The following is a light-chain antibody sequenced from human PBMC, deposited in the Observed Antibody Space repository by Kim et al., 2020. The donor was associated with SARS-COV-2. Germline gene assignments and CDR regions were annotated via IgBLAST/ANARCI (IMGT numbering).Light chain of an antibody. CDR2: GAS. V-gene: IGKV3-20*01. Sequence: WSPGERATLSCRASQSVSSSYLAWYPQKPGQAPRLLICGASSRATGIPDRFSGSGSGTDFTLTISRLEPEDFAVYYCQQYGSPRTTFGQGTKLEI. CDR3: QQYGSPRTT. J-gene: IGKJ2*01. CDR1: QSVSSSY.